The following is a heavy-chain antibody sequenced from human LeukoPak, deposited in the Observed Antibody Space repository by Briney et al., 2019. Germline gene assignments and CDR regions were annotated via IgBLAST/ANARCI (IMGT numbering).Heavy chain of an antibody. D-gene: IGHD2-2*01. CDR1: GFTFSSYW. CDR2: INSDGSST. Sequence: GGSLRLSCAAPGFTFSSYWMHWVRQAPGKGLVWVSRINSDGSSTSYADSVKGRFTISRDNAKNTLYLQMNSLRAEDTAVYYCARDSRYCSSTSCYQPGIDYWGQGTLVTVSS. CDR3: ARDSRYCSSTSCYQPGIDY. J-gene: IGHJ4*02. V-gene: IGHV3-74*01.